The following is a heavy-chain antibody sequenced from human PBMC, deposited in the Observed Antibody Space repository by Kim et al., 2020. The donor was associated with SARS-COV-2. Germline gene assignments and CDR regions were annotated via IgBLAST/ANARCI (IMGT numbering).Heavy chain of an antibody. Sequence: ASVKVSCKASGYTFTSYDINWVRQATGQGLEWMGWMNPNSGNTGYAQKFQGRVTMTRNTSISTAYMELSSLRSEDTAVYYCARGPLDGRYFDWLSGSVGWFDPWGQGTLVTVSS. CDR2: MNPNSGNT. V-gene: IGHV1-8*01. CDR1: GYTFTSYD. D-gene: IGHD3-9*01. J-gene: IGHJ5*02. CDR3: ARGPLDGRYFDWLSGSVGWFDP.